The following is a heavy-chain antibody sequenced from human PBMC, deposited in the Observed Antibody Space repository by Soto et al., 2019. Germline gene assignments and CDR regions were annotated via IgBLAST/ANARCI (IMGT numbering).Heavy chain of an antibody. J-gene: IGHJ3*02. D-gene: IGHD3-16*02. CDR3: ARAGTVITFGGVIEKNDAYDI. CDR1: GGTFSSYA. Sequence: SVKVSCKASGGTFSSYAISWVRQAPGQGLEWMGGIIPIFGTANYAQKFQGRVTITADESTSTAYMELSSLRSEDTDVYYCARAGTVITFGGVIEKNDAYDIWSQGTIVT. CDR2: IIPIFGTA. V-gene: IGHV1-69*13.